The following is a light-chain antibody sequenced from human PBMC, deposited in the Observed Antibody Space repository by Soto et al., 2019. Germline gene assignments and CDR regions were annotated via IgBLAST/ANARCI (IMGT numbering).Light chain of an antibody. Sequence: SVLTQPASVSGSPGQSITISCTGASSDVGSYNLASWYQQHPGKAPKIMIYEVSKRPSGVSSRFPGSKSGNTASLTISGLQAEDEADYYCCSYAGTSTYVFGTGTKVTV. V-gene: IGLV2-23*02. J-gene: IGLJ1*01. CDR3: CSYAGTSTYV. CDR1: SSDVGSYNL. CDR2: EVS.